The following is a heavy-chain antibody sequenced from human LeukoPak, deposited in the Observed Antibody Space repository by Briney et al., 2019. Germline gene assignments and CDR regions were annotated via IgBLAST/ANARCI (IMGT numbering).Heavy chain of an antibody. V-gene: IGHV3-30-3*01. Sequence: PGGSLRLSCAASGFTFSSYAMHWVRQAPGKGLEWVAVISYDGSNKYYADSVKGRFTISRDNSKNTLYLQMNSLRAEDTAVYYCARDLHYDSSGYYYGVYYSDYWGQGTLVTVSS. CDR2: ISYDGSNK. D-gene: IGHD3-22*01. CDR3: ARDLHYDSSGYYYGVYYSDY. J-gene: IGHJ4*02. CDR1: GFTFSSYA.